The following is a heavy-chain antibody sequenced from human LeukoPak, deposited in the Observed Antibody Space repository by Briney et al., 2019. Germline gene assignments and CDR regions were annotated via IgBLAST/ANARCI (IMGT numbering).Heavy chain of an antibody. CDR1: GFTFSSYS. D-gene: IGHD6-13*01. Sequence: GGSLRLSCAASGFTFSSYSMNWVRQAPGKGLEWVSSISSSSSYIYYADSVKGRFTISRDNAKNSLYLQMNSLRAEDTAVYYCAREGGLAAAGTVDYWGQGTLVTVSS. V-gene: IGHV3-21*01. J-gene: IGHJ4*02. CDR2: ISSSSSYI. CDR3: AREGGLAAAGTVDY.